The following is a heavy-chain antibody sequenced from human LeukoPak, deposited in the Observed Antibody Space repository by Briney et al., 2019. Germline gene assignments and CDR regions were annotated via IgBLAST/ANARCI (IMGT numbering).Heavy chain of an antibody. J-gene: IGHJ4*02. CDR2: IIPIFGTA. Sequence: GASVKVSCKASGYTFTGYYMHWVRQAPGQGLEWMGGIIPIFGTANYAQKFQGRVTITADESTSTAYMELSSLRSEDTAVYYCASYCSGGSCYFDYWGQGTLVTVSS. CDR1: GYTFTGYY. V-gene: IGHV1-69*13. D-gene: IGHD2-15*01. CDR3: ASYCSGGSCYFDY.